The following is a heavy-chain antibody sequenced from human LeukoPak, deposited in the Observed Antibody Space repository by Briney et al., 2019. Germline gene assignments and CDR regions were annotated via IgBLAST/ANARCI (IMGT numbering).Heavy chain of an antibody. D-gene: IGHD2-2*01. J-gene: IGHJ4*02. CDR2: ISSSSSYI. CDR3: ARTRYQLRTIDY. CDR1: GFTFSSYE. Sequence: GGSLRLSCAASGFTFSSYEMNWVRQAPGKGLEWVSSISSSSSYIYYADSVKGRFTISRDNAKNSLYLQMNSLRAEDTAVYYCARTRYQLRTIDYWGQGTLVTVSS. V-gene: IGHV3-21*01.